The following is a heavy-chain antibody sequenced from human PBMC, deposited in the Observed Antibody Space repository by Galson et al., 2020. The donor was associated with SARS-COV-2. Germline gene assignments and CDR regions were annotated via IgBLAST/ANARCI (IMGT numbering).Heavy chain of an antibody. CDR2: IKSKTDGGTT. Sequence: GGSLRLSCAASAFTFSNAWMSWVRQAPGKGLEWVGRIKSKTDGGTTDYAAPVKGRFTIPRDDSKNTLYLQMNSLKTEDTAVYYCTTDPGALPSITIFGVVIIPGHYIEVWGQGTLVTVSS. J-gene: IGHJ4*02. CDR1: AFTFSNAW. CDR3: TTDPGALPSITIFGVVIIPGHYIEV. D-gene: IGHD3-3*01. V-gene: IGHV3-15*01.